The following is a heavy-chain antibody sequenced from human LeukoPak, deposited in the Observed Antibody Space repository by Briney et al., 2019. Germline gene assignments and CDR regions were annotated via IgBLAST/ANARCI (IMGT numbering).Heavy chain of an antibody. Sequence: PGGSLRLSCAAYGFTFSSYEINWVRQTPGKGLEWDSYINSNGSTIYYADSLKGRFTISRDNAKNSLYLQMNSLRAEDTAVYYCASSDCSGGSCYYDNWGQGTLVTVSS. V-gene: IGHV3-48*03. J-gene: IGHJ4*02. D-gene: IGHD2-15*01. CDR2: INSNGSTI. CDR3: ASSDCSGGSCYYDN. CDR1: GFTFSSYE.